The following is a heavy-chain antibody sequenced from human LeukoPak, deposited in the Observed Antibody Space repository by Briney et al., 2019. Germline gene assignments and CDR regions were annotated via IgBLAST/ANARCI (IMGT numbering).Heavy chain of an antibody. CDR3: ARERRAVGINWFDS. D-gene: IGHD1-26*01. V-gene: IGHV3-30*04. CDR1: GFTFSSYA. J-gene: IGHJ5*01. Sequence: GGSLRLSCAASGFTFSSYAMHWVRQAPGKGLEWVAVISYDGSNKYYADSVKGRFTNSRDNSKNTLYLQMNSLRAEDTAVYYCARERRAVGINWFDSWGQGTLVTVSS. CDR2: ISYDGSNK.